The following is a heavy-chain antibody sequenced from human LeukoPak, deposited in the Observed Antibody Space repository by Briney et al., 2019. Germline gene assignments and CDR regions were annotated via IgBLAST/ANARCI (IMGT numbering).Heavy chain of an antibody. J-gene: IGHJ4*02. V-gene: IGHV4-59*08. CDR1: GGFINSYY. CDR2: VHYTGST. CDR3: ARLGRQQLVQGTLDY. Sequence: SETLSLTCFVSGGFINSYYWSWIRQPPGQGLEWIGYVHYTGSTNYNPSLKSRVTMSVDTSKNQFSLKLNSVTASDTAVYYCARLGRQQLVQGTLDYWGQGTLGTVSS. D-gene: IGHD6-13*01.